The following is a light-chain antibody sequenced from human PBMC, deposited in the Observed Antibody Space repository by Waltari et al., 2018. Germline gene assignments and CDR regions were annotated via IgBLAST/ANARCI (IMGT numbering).Light chain of an antibody. J-gene: IGLJ1*01. CDR3: CSYAGLGTYV. CDR1: SSDVGNYDL. Sequence: QSALTQPASVSGTPGQSITISCPGTSSDVGNYDLVSWYQQHPGKAPKPLVCEVIKRPAGFSSRFSGSKSGNTASLTISGLQAEDEADYYCCSYAGLGTYVFGSGTKVTVL. CDR2: EVI. V-gene: IGLV2-23*02.